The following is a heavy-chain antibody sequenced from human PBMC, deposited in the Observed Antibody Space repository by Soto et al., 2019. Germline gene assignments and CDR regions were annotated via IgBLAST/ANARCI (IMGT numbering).Heavy chain of an antibody. CDR1: GYDFSTNW. CDR2: MYPGDSDT. D-gene: IGHD2-2*01. J-gene: IGHJ4*01. CDR3: ARLPRDCNKTSCYYADH. V-gene: IGHV5-51*01. Sequence: PGESLKISCRGSGYDFSTNWFGWVRQLPGKGLEWVGIMYPGDSDTRYNPSLQGHVTLSADVTVSTAFLQWRSLKTSDTGMYFCARLPRDCNKTSCYYADHWGHGTQVTVSS.